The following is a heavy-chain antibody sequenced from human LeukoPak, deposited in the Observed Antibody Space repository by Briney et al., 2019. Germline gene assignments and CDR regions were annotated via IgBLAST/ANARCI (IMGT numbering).Heavy chain of an antibody. V-gene: IGHV4-34*01. CDR1: GGSFSGYY. CDR2: INHSGST. CDR3: ARETTVTRYFDL. J-gene: IGHJ2*01. D-gene: IGHD4-17*01. Sequence: PSETLSLTCAVYGGSFSGYYWSWIRQPPGKGLGWIGEINHSGSTNYNPSLKSRVTISVDTSKNQFSLKLSSVTAADTAVYYCARETTVTRYFDLWGRGTLVTVSS.